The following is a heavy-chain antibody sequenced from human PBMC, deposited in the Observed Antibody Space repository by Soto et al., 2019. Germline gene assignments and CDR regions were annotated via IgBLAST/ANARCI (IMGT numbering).Heavy chain of an antibody. CDR1: GFTVSTYY. J-gene: IGHJ4*02. D-gene: IGHD3-10*01. CDR2: IYYSGST. Sequence: GSLRLSCAASGFTVSTYYMSWVRQAPGKGLEWIGYIYYSGSTNYNPSLKSRVTISVDTSKNQFSLKLNSMTAADTAVYYCARHNYGSGSTYFDYWGQGTLVTVSS. V-gene: IGHV4-59*08. CDR3: ARHNYGSGSTYFDY.